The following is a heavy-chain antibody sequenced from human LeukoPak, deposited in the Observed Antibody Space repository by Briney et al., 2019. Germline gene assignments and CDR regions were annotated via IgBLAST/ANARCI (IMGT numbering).Heavy chain of an antibody. CDR1: GGTFSSYA. CDR2: IIPIFGTA. V-gene: IGHV1-69*05. D-gene: IGHD3-10*01. J-gene: IGHJ4*02. CDR3: ARGAVQYYGSGSYSV. Sequence: ASVKVSCKASGGTFSSYAISWVRQAPGQGLEWMGGIIPIFGTANYAQKFQGRVTITTDESTSTAYMELSSLRSEDTAVYYCARGAVQYYGSGSYSVWGQRTLVTFSS.